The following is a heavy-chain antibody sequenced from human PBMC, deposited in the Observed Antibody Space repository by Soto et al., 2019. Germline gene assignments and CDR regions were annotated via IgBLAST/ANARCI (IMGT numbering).Heavy chain of an antibody. V-gene: IGHV3-48*02. J-gene: IGHJ4*02. D-gene: IGHD3-3*01. CDR3: ARDGPQYDFWSGYLKGYFDY. Sequence: GGSLRLSCAASGFTFSSYSMNWVRQAPGKGLEWVSYISSSSSTIYYADSVKGRFTISRDNAKNSLYLQMNSLRDEDTAVYYCARDGPQYDFWSGYLKGYFDYWGQGTLVTVSS. CDR2: ISSSSSTI. CDR1: GFTFSSYS.